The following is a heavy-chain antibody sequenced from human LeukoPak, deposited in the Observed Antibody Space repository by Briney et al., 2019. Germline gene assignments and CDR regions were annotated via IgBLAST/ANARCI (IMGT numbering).Heavy chain of an antibody. V-gene: IGHV3-11*04. J-gene: IGHJ6*03. CDR2: ISSSGSTI. D-gene: IGHD1-26*01. CDR1: GFTFSNYY. Sequence: GGSLRLSCAASGFTFSNYYMSWIRQAPGKGLEWLSYISSSGSTIYYADSVKGRFTISRDNAKNSLYLHMNSLRAEDTAVYYCARDFSDPNYYFYYMDVWGKGTTVTVSS. CDR3: ARDFSDPNYYFYYMDV.